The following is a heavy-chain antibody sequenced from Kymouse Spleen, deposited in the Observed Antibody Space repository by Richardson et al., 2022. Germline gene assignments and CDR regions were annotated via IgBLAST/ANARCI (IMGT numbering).Heavy chain of an antibody. J-gene: IGHJ4*02. D-gene: IGHD3-9*01. CDR2: INHSGST. CDR3: ARGDWLDY. V-gene: IGHV4-34*01. Sequence: QVQLQQWGAGLLKPSETLSLTCAVYGGSFSGYYWSWIRQPPGKGLEWIGEINHSGSTNYNPSLKSRVTISVDTSKNQFSLKLSSVTAADTAVYYCARGDWLDYWGQGTLVTVSS. CDR1: GGSFSGYY.